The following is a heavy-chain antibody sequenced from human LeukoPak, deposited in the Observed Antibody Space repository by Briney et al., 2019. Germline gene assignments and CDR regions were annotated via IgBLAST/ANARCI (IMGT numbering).Heavy chain of an antibody. J-gene: IGHJ4*02. V-gene: IGHV3-48*03. CDR2: IDYSGSTI. D-gene: IGHD4-17*01. CDR1: GFTFSTYE. Sequence: GGSLRLSCAASGFTFSTYEMNWVRQAPGKGREWISYIDYSGSTIYYADSVKGRFTISRDNAKNSLYLQMNSLRAEDTAVYYCARDTTVTTLPYYFDYWGQGTLVTVSS. CDR3: ARDTTVTTLPYYFDY.